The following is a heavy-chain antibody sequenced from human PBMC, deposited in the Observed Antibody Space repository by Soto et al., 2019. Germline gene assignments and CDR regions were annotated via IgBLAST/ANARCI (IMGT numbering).Heavy chain of an antibody. CDR1: GFTFSSYA. V-gene: IGHV3-30-3*01. CDR2: ISYDGSNK. D-gene: IGHD2-15*01. Sequence: PGGSLRLSCAASGFTFSSYAMHWVRQAPGKGLEWVAVISYDGSNKYYADSVKGRFTISRDNSKNTLYLQMNSLRAEDTAVYYCARDRGGSNSFGGMDVWGQGTTVTVSS. J-gene: IGHJ6*02. CDR3: ARDRGGSNSFGGMDV.